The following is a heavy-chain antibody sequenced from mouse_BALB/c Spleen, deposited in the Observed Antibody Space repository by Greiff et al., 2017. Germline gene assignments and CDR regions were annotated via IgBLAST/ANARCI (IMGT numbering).Heavy chain of an antibody. CDR2: ISSGGGNT. D-gene: IGHD1-2*01. V-gene: IGHV5-9*03. CDR3: ARYYYGFYAMDY. CDR1: GFTFSSYT. Sequence: EVQRVESGGGLVKPGGSLKLSCAASGFTFSSYTMSWVRQTPEKRLEWVATISSGGGNTYYPDSVKGRFTISRDNAKNNLYLQMSSLRSEDTALYYCARYYYGFYAMDYWGQGTSVTVSS. J-gene: IGHJ4*01.